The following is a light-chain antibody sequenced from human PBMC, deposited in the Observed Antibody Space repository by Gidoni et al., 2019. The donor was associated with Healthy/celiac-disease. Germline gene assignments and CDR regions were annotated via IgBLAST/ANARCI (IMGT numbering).Light chain of an antibody. V-gene: IGLV2-23*03. Sequence: QSALTQPASVSGSPGPSITISCTGTSSDVASYNLVSWYQQHPGKAPKLMIYEGSKRPSGVSNRFSGSKSGNTASLTISGLQAEDEADYYCCSYAGSSTFYVFGTGTKVTVL. CDR1: SSDVASYNL. CDR2: EGS. CDR3: CSYAGSSTFYV. J-gene: IGLJ1*01.